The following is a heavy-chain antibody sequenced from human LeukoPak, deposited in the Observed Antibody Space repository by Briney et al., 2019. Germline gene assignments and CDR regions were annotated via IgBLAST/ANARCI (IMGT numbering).Heavy chain of an antibody. J-gene: IGHJ6*02. CDR1: GYTFTSYY. D-gene: IGHD2-2*01. Sequence: GSVKVSCKASGYTFTSYYTHWVQQAPGQGLEWMGIINPSGGSTSYAQKFQGRVTMTRDTSTSTVYMELSSLRSEDTAVYYCARSTDDYGMDVWGQGTTVTVSS. V-gene: IGHV1-46*01. CDR2: INPSGGST. CDR3: ARSTDDYGMDV.